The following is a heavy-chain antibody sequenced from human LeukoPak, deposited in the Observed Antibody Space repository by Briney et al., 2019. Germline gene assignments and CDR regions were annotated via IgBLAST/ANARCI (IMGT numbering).Heavy chain of an antibody. V-gene: IGHV1-3*01. CDR2: INAGNGNT. J-gene: IGHJ4*02. CDR1: GYTFTNYA. D-gene: IGHD5-12*01. CDR3: ARSTXLQRSYYLDY. Sequence: VASVKVSCKASGYTFTNYAIHWVRQAPGQRLEWMGWINAGNGNTQYSQNFQARVTITRDTSASTAYMELGSLISEDTAVYYCARSTXLQRSYYLDYWGQGTLVTVSS.